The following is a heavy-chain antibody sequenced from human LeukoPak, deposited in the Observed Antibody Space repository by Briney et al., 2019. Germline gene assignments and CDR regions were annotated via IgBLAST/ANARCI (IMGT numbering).Heavy chain of an antibody. J-gene: IGHJ3*02. V-gene: IGHV4-59*01. CDR3: ARMVRGVIDAFEI. D-gene: IGHD3-10*01. Sequence: SETLSLTCTVSVGSISSYYWSWIRQPPGKGLEWIAYIYYSGTTKYNASLKSRVTMSIDTSKNQFSLKLSSVTAADTAVYYCARMVRGVIDAFEIWGQGTMVTVPS. CDR1: VGSISSYY. CDR2: IYYSGTT.